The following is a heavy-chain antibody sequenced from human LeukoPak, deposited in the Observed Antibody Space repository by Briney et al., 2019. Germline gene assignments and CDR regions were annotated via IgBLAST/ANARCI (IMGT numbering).Heavy chain of an antibody. D-gene: IGHD3-16*01. CDR2: ISWNSGSI. J-gene: IGHJ4*02. CDR3: AKARGSAFDY. Sequence: PGGSLRLSCAASGFTFSSYWMNWARQAPGKGLEWVSGISWNSGSIGYADSVKGRFTISRDNAKNSLYLQMNSLRAEDTALYYCAKARGSAFDYWGQGTLVTVSS. CDR1: GFTFSSYW. V-gene: IGHV3-9*01.